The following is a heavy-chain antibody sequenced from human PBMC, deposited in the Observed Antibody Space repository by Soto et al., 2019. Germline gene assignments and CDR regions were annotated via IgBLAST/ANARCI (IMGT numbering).Heavy chain of an antibody. CDR3: ARGDSTDCSNGVCSFFYNHDMDV. D-gene: IGHD2-8*01. Sequence: ASVKVSCKATGYSFTDYHIHWLRQAPGQGLEWLGRINPKSGGTSTAQKFQGWVTMTTDTSISTASMELTRLTSDDTAIYYCARGDSTDCSNGVCSFFYNHDMDVWGQGTTVTVSS. V-gene: IGHV1-2*04. CDR1: GYSFTDYH. J-gene: IGHJ6*02. CDR2: INPKSGGT.